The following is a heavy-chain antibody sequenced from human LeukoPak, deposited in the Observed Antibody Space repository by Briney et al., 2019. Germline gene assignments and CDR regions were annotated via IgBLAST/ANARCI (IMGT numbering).Heavy chain of an antibody. D-gene: IGHD3-16*01. CDR3: GRAFPPLRTSSAGDL. V-gene: IGHV3-21*01. CDR1: GFTFSDYD. Sequence: GGSLRLSCSASGFTFSDYDMNWVRQAPGKGLEWVSSISGLSSYTYYGESVKGRFSISRDDAKNSLYLQMNSLGAEDTATYYCGRAFPPLRTSSAGDLWGQGILVTVSS. J-gene: IGHJ4*02. CDR2: ISGLSSYT.